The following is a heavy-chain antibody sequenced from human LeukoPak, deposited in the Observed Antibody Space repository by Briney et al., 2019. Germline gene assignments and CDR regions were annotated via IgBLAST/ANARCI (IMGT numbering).Heavy chain of an antibody. D-gene: IGHD2-2*01. CDR1: GFTFSSYV. CDR2: ISYDGTKN. CDR3: ANDPWLGYCDSTACCGGHYFDN. V-gene: IGHV3-30*18. J-gene: IGHJ4*02. Sequence: PGGSLRLSCAALGFTFSSYVMHWVRQAPGKGLEWVAVISYDGTKNYYTDSVKGRFTISRDNSNNTLYLQINSLSAEDPAVYFCANDPWLGYCDSTACCGGHYFDNWGQGTLVTVSS.